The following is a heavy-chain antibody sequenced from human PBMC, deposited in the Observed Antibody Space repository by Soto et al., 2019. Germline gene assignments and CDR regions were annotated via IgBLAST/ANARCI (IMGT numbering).Heavy chain of an antibody. D-gene: IGHD3-10*01. Sequence: QVQLVESGGGVVQPGRSLRLSCAASGFTFSSYAMHWVRQAPGKGLEWVAVISYDGSNKYYADSVKGRFTISRDNSKNTLYLQMSSLRAEDTAVYYCARGMVRGPSDAFDIWGQGTMVTVSS. V-gene: IGHV3-30-3*01. CDR3: ARGMVRGPSDAFDI. J-gene: IGHJ3*02. CDR1: GFTFSSYA. CDR2: ISYDGSNK.